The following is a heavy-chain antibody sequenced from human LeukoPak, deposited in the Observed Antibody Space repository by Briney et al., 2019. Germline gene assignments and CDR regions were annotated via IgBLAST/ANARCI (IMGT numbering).Heavy chain of an antibody. CDR2: ISYDGSNK. CDR1: GFTFSSYG. V-gene: IGHV3-30*18. Sequence: PGRSLRLSCAASGFTFSSYGMHWVRQAPGKGLEWVAVISYDGSNKYYADSVKGRFTISRDNSKNTLYLQMNSLRAEDTAVYYCAKGGGSGSYYLFDPWGQGTLVTVSS. J-gene: IGHJ5*02. D-gene: IGHD3-10*01. CDR3: AKGGGSGSYYLFDP.